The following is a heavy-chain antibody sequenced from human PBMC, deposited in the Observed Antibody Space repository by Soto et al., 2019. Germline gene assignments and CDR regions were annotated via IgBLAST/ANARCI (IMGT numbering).Heavy chain of an antibody. CDR3: AREGRAAGPPYYYYYGMDV. CDR2: ISYDGSNK. CDR1: GFTFSSYG. Sequence: GGSLRLSCAASGFTFSSYGMHWVRQAPGKGLEWVAVISYDGSNKYYADSVKGRFTISRDNSKNTLYLQMNSLRAEDTAVYYCAREGRAAGPPYYYYYGMDVWGQGTTVTVSS. V-gene: IGHV3-33*08. J-gene: IGHJ6*02. D-gene: IGHD6-13*01.